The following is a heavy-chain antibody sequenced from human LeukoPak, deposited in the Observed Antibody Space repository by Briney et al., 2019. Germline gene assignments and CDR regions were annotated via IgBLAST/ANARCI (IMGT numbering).Heavy chain of an antibody. CDR3: ARAGSGRNFDY. J-gene: IGHJ4*02. Sequence: ASVKVSCKASRYTFTGYYMHWVRRAPGQGLEWMGRINPNSGGTNYAQKFQGRVTMTRDTSISTAYMELSRLRSDDTAVFYCARAGSGRNFDYWGQGTLVTVSS. CDR1: RYTFTGYY. D-gene: IGHD1-26*01. V-gene: IGHV1-2*06. CDR2: INPNSGGT.